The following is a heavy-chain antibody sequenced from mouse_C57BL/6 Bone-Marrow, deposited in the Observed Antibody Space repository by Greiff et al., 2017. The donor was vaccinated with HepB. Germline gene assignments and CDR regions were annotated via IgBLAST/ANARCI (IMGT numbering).Heavy chain of an antibody. CDR3: ARDRRDSSGDVGFAY. Sequence: EVNVVESGGGLVKPGGSLKLSCAASGFTFSSYAMSWVRQTPEKRLEWVATISDGGSYTYYPDNVKGRFTISRDNAKNNLYLQMSHLKSEDTAMYYCARDRRDSSGDVGFAYWGQGTLVTVSA. J-gene: IGHJ3*01. V-gene: IGHV5-4*01. D-gene: IGHD3-2*02. CDR2: ISDGGSYT. CDR1: GFTFSSYA.